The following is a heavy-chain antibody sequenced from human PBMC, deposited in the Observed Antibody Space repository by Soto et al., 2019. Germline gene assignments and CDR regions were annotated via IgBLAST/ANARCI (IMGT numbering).Heavy chain of an antibody. CDR2: ISYDGGNK. CDR3: ARDRGYYYDSNPDY. V-gene: IGHV3-30-3*01. D-gene: IGHD3-22*01. J-gene: IGHJ4*02. Sequence: QVQLVESGGGVVQPGRSLRLSCAASGFTFSSYAMHWVRQAPGKGLEWVAVISYDGGNKYYADSVKGRFTIFRDNSKNTLSLQMNSLRAEDTAVYYCARDRGYYYDSNPDYWGQGTLVTVSS. CDR1: GFTFSSYA.